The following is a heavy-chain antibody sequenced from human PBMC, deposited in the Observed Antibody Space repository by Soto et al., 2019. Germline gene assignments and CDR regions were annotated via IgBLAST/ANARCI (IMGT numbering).Heavy chain of an antibody. CDR2: INHSGSA. CDR1: GESFSGYI. CDR3: ARGLITGSHYSGGWYYFDS. V-gene: IGHV4-34*01. Sequence: SETLSLTCAVYGESFSGYIWTWIRQTPGKGLQWIGQINHSGSASYNPSLKSRVTISVHTSNSQFSLELSSVTAADTAVYCCARGLITGSHYSGGWYYFDSWGQGTQVT. J-gene: IGHJ4*02. D-gene: IGHD6-19*01.